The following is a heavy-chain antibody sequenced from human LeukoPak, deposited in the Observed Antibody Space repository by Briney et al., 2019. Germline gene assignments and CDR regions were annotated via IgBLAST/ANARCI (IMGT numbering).Heavy chain of an antibody. CDR3: ARDACSSTSCYEGVTSDY. V-gene: IGHV1-18*01. CDR2: SSAYNGNT. D-gene: IGHD2-2*01. CDR1: GYTFTSYG. J-gene: IGHJ4*02. Sequence: GASVKVSCKASGYTFTSYGISWVRQAPGQGLEGMGWSSAYNGNTNYAQKLQGRVTMTTDTSTSTAYMELRSLRSDDTAVYYCARDACSSTSCYEGVTSDYWGQGTLVTVSS.